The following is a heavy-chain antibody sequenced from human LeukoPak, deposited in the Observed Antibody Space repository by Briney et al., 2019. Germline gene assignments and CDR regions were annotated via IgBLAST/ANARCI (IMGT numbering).Heavy chain of an antibody. CDR1: GFTFSSYSMN. D-gene: IGHD2/OR15-2a*01. V-gene: IGHV4-39*01. CDR2: IYYTGST. J-gene: IGHJ6*03. CDR3: ARLTGLFHYYYYMDV. Sequence: PGGSLRLSCAASGFTFSSYSMNWVRQAPGKGLDWIGNIYYTGSTYYNPSLKSRLTISVDTSKNQFSLRLSSVTAADTAMYYCARLTGLFHYYYYMDVWGNGTTVTISS.